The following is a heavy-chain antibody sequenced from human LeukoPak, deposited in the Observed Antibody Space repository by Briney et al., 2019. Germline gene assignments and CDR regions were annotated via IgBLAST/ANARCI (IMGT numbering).Heavy chain of an antibody. J-gene: IGHJ4*02. V-gene: IGHV3-21*04. CDR3: AREWDCGYGSRYYFDY. Sequence: GASLKLSCTASGYTFTSYGISWVRQAPGKGLEWVSSISSSNSYIYYADSVKGRFTITTDNSKNSPYMQLGSLRADDPAVYYCAREWDCGYGSRYYFDYWGQGTMVTVSS. D-gene: IGHD5-12*01. CDR2: ISSSNSYI. CDR1: GYTFTSYG.